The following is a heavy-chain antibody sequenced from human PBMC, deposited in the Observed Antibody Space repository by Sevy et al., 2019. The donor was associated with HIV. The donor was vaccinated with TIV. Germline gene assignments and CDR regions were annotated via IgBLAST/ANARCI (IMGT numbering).Heavy chain of an antibody. CDR2: IYYSGST. CDR1: GGSISSYY. V-gene: IGHV4-59*01. Sequence: SETLSLTCTVSGGSISSYYWSWIRQPPGKGLEWIGYIYYSGSTNYNPSLKSRVTISVDTSKSQFSLKLSSVTAADTAVYYCARESGSQRYFDYWGQGTLVTVSS. D-gene: IGHD1-26*01. J-gene: IGHJ4*02. CDR3: ARESGSQRYFDY.